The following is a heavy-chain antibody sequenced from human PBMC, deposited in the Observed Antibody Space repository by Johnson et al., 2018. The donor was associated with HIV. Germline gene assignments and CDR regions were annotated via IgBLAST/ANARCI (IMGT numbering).Heavy chain of an antibody. D-gene: IGHD2-2*01. CDR2: ISYDGSNK. Sequence: QEKLVESGGGVVQPGRSLRLSCAASGFTFSSYAMHWVRQAPGKGLEWVAVISYDGSNKYYADSVKGRFTISRDNSKNTLYLQMNSLRAEDTAVYYCARVSNPQYCSSTSCSGWDGAFDIWGQGTMVTVSS. V-gene: IGHV3-30*04. CDR1: GFTFSSYA. J-gene: IGHJ3*02. CDR3: ARVSNPQYCSSTSCSGWDGAFDI.